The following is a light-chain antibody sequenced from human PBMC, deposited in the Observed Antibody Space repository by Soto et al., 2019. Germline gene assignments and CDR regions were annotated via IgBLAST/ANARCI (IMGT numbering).Light chain of an antibody. Sequence: EIVLTQSPGHLSLSPGSRATLSCRTSENVRSSYLAWYQQKPGQAPRLLISGASKRATGIPDRFSGSGSGTDFTLTIDRLEPEDFAVYHCQQYAYMWTFGQGTKVEIK. CDR3: QQYAYMWT. CDR2: GAS. V-gene: IGKV3-20*01. CDR1: ENVRSSY. J-gene: IGKJ1*01.